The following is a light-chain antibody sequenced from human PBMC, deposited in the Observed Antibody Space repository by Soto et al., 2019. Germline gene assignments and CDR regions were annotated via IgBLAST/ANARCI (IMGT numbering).Light chain of an antibody. CDR2: GAS. V-gene: IGKV3-15*01. CDR1: QSVSSN. Sequence: EIVMTQSPATLSVSPGERATLSCRASQSVSSNLAWYQQKPGQAPRLLIYGASTRATGIPARFSGSGSGTDFTLTISRLESEDFAVYYCQQYGNLLWTFGQGTKVDIK. CDR3: QQYGNLLWT. J-gene: IGKJ1*01.